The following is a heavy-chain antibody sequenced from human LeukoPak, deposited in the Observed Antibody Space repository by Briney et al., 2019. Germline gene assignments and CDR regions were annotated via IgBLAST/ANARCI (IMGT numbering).Heavy chain of an antibody. V-gene: IGHV5-51*01. CDR2: IYPGDSDT. J-gene: IGHJ4*02. CDR3: ARHGPYSYGGHHFDY. D-gene: IGHD5-18*01. Sequence: GGSPKISCKASGYSFPSYWIGWVRQMPGKGLGWMGIIYPGDSDTRYSPSFQGQVTISADKSISTAYLQWSSLKASDTAMYYCARHGPYSYGGHHFDYWGQGTLVTVSS. CDR1: GYSFPSYW.